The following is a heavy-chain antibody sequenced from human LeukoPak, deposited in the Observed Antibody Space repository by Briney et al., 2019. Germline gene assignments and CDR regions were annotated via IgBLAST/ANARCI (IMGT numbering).Heavy chain of an antibody. J-gene: IGHJ5*02. V-gene: IGHV4-34*01. CDR2: INHSGST. CDR1: GGSFSGYY. Sequence: SETLSLTCAVYGGSFSGYYWSWIRQPPGKGLEWIGEINHSGSTNYNPSLKSRVTISVDTSKNQFSLKLSSVTDADTAVYYCARGYYGSGSGNWFDPWGQGTLVTVSS. D-gene: IGHD3-10*01. CDR3: ARGYYGSGSGNWFDP.